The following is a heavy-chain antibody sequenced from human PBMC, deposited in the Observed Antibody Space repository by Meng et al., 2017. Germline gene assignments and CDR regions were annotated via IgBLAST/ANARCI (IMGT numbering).Heavy chain of an antibody. Sequence: QVHLVQLGFELNKPGASGKVSCKASGYTFTSYAMNWVRQAPGQGLEWMGWINTNTGNPTYAQGFTGRFVFSLDTSVSTAYLQISSLKAEDTAVYYCAREPYGYFTDYWGQGTLVTVSS. CDR2: INTNTGNP. V-gene: IGHV7-4-1*02. J-gene: IGHJ4*02. CDR1: GYTFTSYA. D-gene: IGHD5-18*01. CDR3: AREPYGYFTDY.